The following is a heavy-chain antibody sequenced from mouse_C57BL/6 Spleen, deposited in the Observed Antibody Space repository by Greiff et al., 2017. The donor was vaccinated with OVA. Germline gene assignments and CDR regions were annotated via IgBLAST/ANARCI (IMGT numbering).Heavy chain of an antibody. J-gene: IGHJ1*03. CDR2: IYPRAGST. D-gene: IGHD1-1*01. V-gene: IGHV1-85*01. Sequence: QVQLQQSGPELVKPGASVKLSCKASGYTFTSYDINWVKQRPGQGLEWIGWIYPRAGSTKYNEKFKGKATLTVDTSSSTAYMELHSLTSEDSAVYFCARKGTSTVDWYCDVWGTGTTVTVSS. CDR3: ARKGTSTVDWYCDV. CDR1: GYTFTSYD.